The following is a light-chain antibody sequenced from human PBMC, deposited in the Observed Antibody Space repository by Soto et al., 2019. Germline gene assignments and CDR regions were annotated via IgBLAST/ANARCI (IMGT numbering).Light chain of an antibody. V-gene: IGKV1-5*03. CDR2: KAS. Sequence: DTQLTQSPSTLSASVGDRVTLTCLASQSISSWLAWYQQKPGKAPKLLIYKASSLESGVPSRFSGSASGTEFTLTISSLQPEDFATYYCQQVSGYPLNFGGGTKVDIK. J-gene: IGKJ4*01. CDR3: QQVSGYPLN. CDR1: QSISSW.